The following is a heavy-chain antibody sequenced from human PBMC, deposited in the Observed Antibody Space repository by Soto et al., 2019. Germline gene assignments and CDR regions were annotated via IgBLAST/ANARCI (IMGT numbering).Heavy chain of an antibody. D-gene: IGHD3-16*01. J-gene: IGHJ4*02. V-gene: IGHV4-59*01. Sequence: QVQLQESGPGLVKPSETLSLICTVSGGSISSYYWNWIRQPPGKGLEWIGYIYYSGSTNYNPSLKSRVTISVDTSKNQFSLKLSSVTAADTAVYYCARGWGEAFDYWGQGTLVTVSS. CDR2: IYYSGST. CDR1: GGSISSYY. CDR3: ARGWGEAFDY.